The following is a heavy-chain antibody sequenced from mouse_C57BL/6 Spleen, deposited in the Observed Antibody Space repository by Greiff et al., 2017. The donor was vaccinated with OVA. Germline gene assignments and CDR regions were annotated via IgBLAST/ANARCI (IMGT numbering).Heavy chain of an antibody. CDR2: INPNNGGT. CDR3: ARRGGGSWFDY. D-gene: IGHD1-1*02. Sequence: EVQLMESGPELVKPGASVKIPCKASGYTFTDYNMDWVKQSHGKSLEWIGDINPNNGGTIYNQKFKGKATLTVDKSSSTAYMELRSLTSEDTAVYYCARRGGGSWFDYWGQGTLVTVSA. J-gene: IGHJ3*01. CDR1: GYTFTDYN. V-gene: IGHV1-18*01.